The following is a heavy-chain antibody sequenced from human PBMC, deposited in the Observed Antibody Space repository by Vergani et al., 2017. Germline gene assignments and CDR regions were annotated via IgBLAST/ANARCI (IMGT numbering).Heavy chain of an antibody. CDR3: ARDSNSGYVSADY. Sequence: EVQLVESGGGLVKPGGSLRLSCAASGITFSSYSMNWVRQAPGKGLEWVSSISSSSSYIYYADSVKGRFTISRDNAKNSLYLQMNSLRAEDTAVYYCARDSNSGYVSADYWGQGTLVTVSS. CDR1: GITFSSYS. V-gene: IGHV3-21*01. D-gene: IGHD5-12*01. CDR2: ISSSSSYI. J-gene: IGHJ4*02.